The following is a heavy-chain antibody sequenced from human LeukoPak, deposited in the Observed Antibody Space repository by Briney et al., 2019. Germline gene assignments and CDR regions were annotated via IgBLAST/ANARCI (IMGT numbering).Heavy chain of an antibody. D-gene: IGHD3-22*01. V-gene: IGHV3-30*18. J-gene: IGHJ4*02. CDR1: GFTFSSYG. CDR3: AKYGQSGYYTYYFDY. Sequence: GGSLRLSCAASGFTFSSYGMHWVRQAPGKGLEWVAVTSNDGSNKYYADSVKGRFTISRDNPKKTLYLQKNSLRAEDTAVYYCAKYGQSGYYTYYFDYWGQGTLVTVSS. CDR2: TSNDGSNK.